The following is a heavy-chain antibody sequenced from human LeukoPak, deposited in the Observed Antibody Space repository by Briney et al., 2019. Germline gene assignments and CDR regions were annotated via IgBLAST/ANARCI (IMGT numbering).Heavy chain of an antibody. D-gene: IGHD3-10*01. CDR1: GGSFSGYY. Sequence: SETLSLTCAVYGGSFSGYYWSWIRQPPGKGLEWIGEINHSGSTNYNPSLKSRVTISVDTSKNQFSLKLSSVTAADTAVYCCAKARLLWFGELQHNWFDPWGQGTLVTVSS. V-gene: IGHV4-34*01. CDR2: INHSGST. J-gene: IGHJ5*02. CDR3: AKARLLWFGELQHNWFDP.